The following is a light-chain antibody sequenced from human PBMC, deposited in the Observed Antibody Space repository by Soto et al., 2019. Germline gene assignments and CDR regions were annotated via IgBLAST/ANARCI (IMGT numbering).Light chain of an antibody. J-gene: IGKJ3*01. Sequence: DIQMTQSPSSLSASVGDRVTITCRASQGISTYLAWYQQRPGKVPKLLIYAASTLQSGVPSRFSGSGSGTDFTLTISSLLPEDVATYYCQNLDSAAFTFGPGTKVDIK. CDR1: QGISTY. V-gene: IGKV1-27*01. CDR3: QNLDSAAFT. CDR2: AAS.